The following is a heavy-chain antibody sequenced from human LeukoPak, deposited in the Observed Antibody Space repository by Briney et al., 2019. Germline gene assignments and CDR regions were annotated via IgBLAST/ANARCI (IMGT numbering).Heavy chain of an antibody. CDR2: IRGSGGST. Sequence: GGSLRLSCAASGFTFSSYAMSWVRQAPGKGLEWVSAIRGSGGSTYYADSVKGRFTISRGNSKNTLYLQMNSLRAEDTAVYYCAKGPDRAVAGTGDFQHWGQGTLVTVSS. V-gene: IGHV3-23*01. J-gene: IGHJ1*01. D-gene: IGHD6-19*01. CDR1: GFTFSSYA. CDR3: AKGPDRAVAGTGDFQH.